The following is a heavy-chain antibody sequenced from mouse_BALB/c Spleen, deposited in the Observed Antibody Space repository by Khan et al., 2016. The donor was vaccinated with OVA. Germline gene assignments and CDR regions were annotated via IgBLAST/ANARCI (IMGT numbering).Heavy chain of an antibody. CDR2: ISYSGNT. CDR1: GYSITSDYA. CDR3: ARIQGGDFDY. D-gene: IGHD3-2*02. Sequence: VQLQQSGPGLVKPSQSLSLTCTVTGYSITSDYAWNWIRQFPGNKLEWMGYISYSGNTKYNPSLKSRISITRDTSKNQFFLQLDFGTIEDTATYYCARIQGGDFDYWGQGTTLTVSS. J-gene: IGHJ2*01. V-gene: IGHV3-2*02.